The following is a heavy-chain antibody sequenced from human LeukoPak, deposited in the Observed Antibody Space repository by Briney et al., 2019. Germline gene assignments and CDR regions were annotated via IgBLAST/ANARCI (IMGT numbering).Heavy chain of an antibody. Sequence: GASVKVSCKASGYTFTGYYMHWVRQAPGQGLEWMGWINPNSGGTNYAQKFQGRVTMTRDTSISTAYMELSRLRSDDTAVYYCAREVIEYSSGWYYFDYWGQGTLVTVSS. CDR1: GYTFTGYY. CDR3: AREVIEYSSGWYYFDY. CDR2: INPNSGGT. D-gene: IGHD6-19*01. V-gene: IGHV1-2*02. J-gene: IGHJ4*02.